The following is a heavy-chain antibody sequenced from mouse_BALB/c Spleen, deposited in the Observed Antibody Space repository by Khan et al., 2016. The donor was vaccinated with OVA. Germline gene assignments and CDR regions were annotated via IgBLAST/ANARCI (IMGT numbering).Heavy chain of an antibody. CDR2: ISSGGST. V-gene: IGHV5-6-5*01. CDR1: GFTFSNYA. J-gene: IGHJ3*01. CDR3: ARDYWFAY. D-gene: IGHD2-13*01. Sequence: EVELEESGGGLVKPGGSLKLTCAASGFTFSNYAMSWVRQSPEKRLEWVAAISSGGSTYYPDSVKGRFTITRDNARNILYLQMSSLRSEDTAMYYGARDYWFAYWGQGTSVTVSA.